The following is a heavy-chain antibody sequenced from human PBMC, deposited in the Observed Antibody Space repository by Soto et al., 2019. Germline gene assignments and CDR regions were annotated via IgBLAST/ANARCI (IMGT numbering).Heavy chain of an antibody. D-gene: IGHD2-2*02. Sequence: QVQLQESGPGLVKPLQTLSLTCTVSGASISSGDYYWSWIRQHPGTGLERIGIIHYSGSTNYNPSLESRVTISVDTSKNQVSLKMSSVTAADTAVYYCARLKSDCGSVMCYKGWVDYWGQGTLVTVSS. CDR2: IHYSGST. CDR1: GASISSGDYY. CDR3: ARLKSDCGSVMCYKGWVDY. V-gene: IGHV4-31*03. J-gene: IGHJ4*02.